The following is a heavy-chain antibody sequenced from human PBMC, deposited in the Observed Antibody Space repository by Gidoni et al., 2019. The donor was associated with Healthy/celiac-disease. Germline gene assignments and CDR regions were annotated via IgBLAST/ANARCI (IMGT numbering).Heavy chain of an antibody. V-gene: IGHV3-23*04. CDR1: VFTFSSYA. J-gene: IGHJ4*02. D-gene: IGHD3-9*01. Sequence: EVQLVESGGGLVQPGGSLSLSCAASVFTFSSYAMSWVRQAPGKGLGWVSAISGSGGSTYYADSVKGRFTISRDNSKNTLYLQMNSLRAEDTAVYYCAKDQYDILTGPPLGWGQGTLVTVSS. CDR3: AKDQYDILTGPPLG. CDR2: ISGSGGST.